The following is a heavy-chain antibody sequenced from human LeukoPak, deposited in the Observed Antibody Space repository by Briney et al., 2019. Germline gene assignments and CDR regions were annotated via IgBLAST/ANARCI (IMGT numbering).Heavy chain of an antibody. Sequence: GGSLRLSCATSGFTFSSYAMSWVRQAPGKGLVWVSLISGSGDYTKYADSVKGRFTISRDNSKNTLYLVLNSLRGDDTAVYYCAKGPLSDSNYFFDSWGQGTLVTVSS. D-gene: IGHD1-26*01. CDR1: GFTFSSYA. CDR3: AKGPLSDSNYFFDS. CDR2: ISGSGDYT. V-gene: IGHV3-23*01. J-gene: IGHJ4*02.